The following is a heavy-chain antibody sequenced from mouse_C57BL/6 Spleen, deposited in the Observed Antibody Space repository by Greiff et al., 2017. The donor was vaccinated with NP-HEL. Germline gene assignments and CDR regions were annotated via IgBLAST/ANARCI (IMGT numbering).Heavy chain of an antibody. V-gene: IGHV1-61*01. D-gene: IGHD2-4*01. Sequence: QVQLQQPGAELVRPGSSVKLSCKASGYTFTSYWMDWVKQRPGQGLEWIGNIYPSDSETHYNQKFKDKATLTVDKSSSTAYMQLSSLTSEDSAVYYCAKGLPNWYFDVWGTGTTVTVSS. J-gene: IGHJ1*03. CDR1: GYTFTSYW. CDR2: IYPSDSET. CDR3: AKGLPNWYFDV.